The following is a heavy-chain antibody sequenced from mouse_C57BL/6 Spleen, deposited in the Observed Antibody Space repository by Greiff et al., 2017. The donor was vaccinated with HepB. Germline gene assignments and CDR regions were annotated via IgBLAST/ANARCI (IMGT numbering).Heavy chain of an antibody. D-gene: IGHD1-1*01. CDR3: ARWDYGPGGY. CDR2: IHPNSGST. Sequence: VKLQQPGAELVKPGASVKLSCKASGYTFTSYWMHWVKQRPGQGLEWIGMIHPNSGSTNYNEKFKSKATLTVDKSSSTAYMQLSSLTSEDSAVYYCARWDYGPGGYWGQGTTLTVSS. V-gene: IGHV1-64*01. J-gene: IGHJ2*01. CDR1: GYTFTSYW.